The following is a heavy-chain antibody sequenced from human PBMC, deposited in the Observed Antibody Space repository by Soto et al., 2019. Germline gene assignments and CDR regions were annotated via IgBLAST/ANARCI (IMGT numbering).Heavy chain of an antibody. V-gene: IGHV1-69*08. J-gene: IGHJ4*02. CDR2: IIPLLDIA. Sequence: QVQLVQSGAEVKKPGSSVKVSCKTSGVTFSNDIITWVRQAPGQGLEWMGRIIPLLDIANYAQKFQGRVTITAXKTTRTXXMELNSLRSEDTAVYYCARDSPIGSTFSGYDAIDYWGQGTLVTVSS. D-gene: IGHD5-12*01. CDR1: GVTFSNDI. CDR3: ARDSPIGSTFSGYDAIDY.